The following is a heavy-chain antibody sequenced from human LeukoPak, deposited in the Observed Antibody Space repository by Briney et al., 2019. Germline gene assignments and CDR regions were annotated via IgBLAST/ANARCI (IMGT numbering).Heavy chain of an antibody. D-gene: IGHD3-9*01. CDR3: AKDLNYDILTGTDY. J-gene: IGHJ4*02. CDR2: ISYDGSNK. CDR1: GFTFSSYY. V-gene: IGHV3-30*18. Sequence: PGGSLRLSCAASGFTFSSYYMNWVRQAPGKGLEWVAVISYDGSNKYYADSVKGRFTISRDNSKNTLYLQMNSLRAEDTAVYYCAKDLNYDILTGTDYWGQGTLVTVSS.